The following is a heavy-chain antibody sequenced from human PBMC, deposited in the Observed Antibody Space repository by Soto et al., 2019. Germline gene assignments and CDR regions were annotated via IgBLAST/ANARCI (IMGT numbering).Heavy chain of an antibody. CDR2: IYYSGNT. J-gene: IGHJ4*02. CDR3: ARGRPLRRPNYFDY. Sequence: PSETLSLTCTVSGGSITNYYWTWIRQPPGRGLEWIGYIYYSGNTNSNPSLKSRVTISVDTSKNQFSLKLSSVTAADTAVYYCARGRPLRRPNYFDYWGQGTLVTVSS. V-gene: IGHV4-59*12. CDR1: GGSITNYY.